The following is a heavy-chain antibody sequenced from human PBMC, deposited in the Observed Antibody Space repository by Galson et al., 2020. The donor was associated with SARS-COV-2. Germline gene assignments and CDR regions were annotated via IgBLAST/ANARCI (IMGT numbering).Heavy chain of an antibody. CDR2: IHRNGGSI. CDR1: GFTFADYA. CDR3: VKDIHPFFFGLDV. V-gene: IGHV3-9*01. J-gene: IGHJ6*02. Sequence: SLKISCAASGFTFADYAMHWVRRAPGKGLEWVSGIHRNGGSINYADSVKGRFTISRDNARNSLYLQMHSLKPDDTAFYYCVKDIHPFFFGLDVWGQGTTVIVSS.